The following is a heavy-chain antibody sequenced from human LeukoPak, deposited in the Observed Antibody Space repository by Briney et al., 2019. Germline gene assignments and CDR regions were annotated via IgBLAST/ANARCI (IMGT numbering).Heavy chain of an antibody. Sequence: PGGSLRLSCAASGFTISSYWMSWVRQAPGKGLEWVANIKQDGSEKYYVDSVKGRFTISRDNAKNSLYLQMNSLRAEDTAVYYCARDRYGSGWYGYWGQGTLVTVSS. CDR1: GFTISSYW. J-gene: IGHJ4*02. D-gene: IGHD6-19*01. V-gene: IGHV3-7*01. CDR2: IKQDGSEK. CDR3: ARDRYGSGWYGY.